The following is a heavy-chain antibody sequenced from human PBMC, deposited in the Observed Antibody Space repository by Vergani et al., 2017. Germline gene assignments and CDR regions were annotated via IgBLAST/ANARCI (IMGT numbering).Heavy chain of an antibody. J-gene: IGHJ4*02. CDR1: GFTFDDYG. CDR3: ARQSRDVFCTNGVCPLGY. Sequence: EVQLVESGGGVVRPGGSLRLSCAASGFTFDDYGMSWVRQAPGKGLEWVSGISWNGGSTGYADSVKGRFTISRDNAKNSLHLQMNNLRAEDTAVYYCARQSRDVFCTNGVCPLGYWGQGALVTVSS. V-gene: IGHV3-20*04. D-gene: IGHD2-8*01. CDR2: ISWNGGST.